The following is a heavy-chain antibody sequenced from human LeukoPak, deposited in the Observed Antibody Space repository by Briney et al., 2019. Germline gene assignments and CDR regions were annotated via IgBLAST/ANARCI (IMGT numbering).Heavy chain of an antibody. Sequence: GGSLSLSCAASGFTFDDYAMHWVRQAPGKGLEWVSGISWNSGSIGYADSVKGRFTISRDNAKNSLYLQMNSLRAEDTALYYCAKGYCGGDCYDYYYYGVDVWGQGTTVTVSS. J-gene: IGHJ6*02. V-gene: IGHV3-9*01. CDR2: ISWNSGSI. D-gene: IGHD2-21*02. CDR3: AKGYCGGDCYDYYYYGVDV. CDR1: GFTFDDYA.